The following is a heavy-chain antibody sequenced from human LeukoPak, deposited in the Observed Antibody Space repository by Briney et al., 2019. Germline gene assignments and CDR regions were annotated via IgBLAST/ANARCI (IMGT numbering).Heavy chain of an antibody. J-gene: IGHJ6*03. CDR1: GFTFTSYA. V-gene: IGHV3-30*02. D-gene: IGHD1-26*01. CDR3: AKGYGWEASYYYYYMDV. Sequence: PGGSLRLSCAASGFTFTSYAMSWVRQAPGKGLEWVAFIRHDGSNKYYADSVKGRFTISRDNSKNTLYLQMNSLRAEDTAVYYFAKGYGWEASYYYYYMDVWGKGTTVSISS. CDR2: IRHDGSNK.